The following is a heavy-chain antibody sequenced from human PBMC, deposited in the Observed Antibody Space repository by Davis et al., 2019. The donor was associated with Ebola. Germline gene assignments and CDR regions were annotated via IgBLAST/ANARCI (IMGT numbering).Heavy chain of an antibody. J-gene: IGHJ4*02. CDR1: GYSFEYYW. CDR3: VRLTCSTASCFAIDY. D-gene: IGHD2-2*01. CDR2: ISPYHSDS. Sequence: GESLKISCRTSGYSFEYYWIALVRQVPGQGMEWMGIISPYHSDSRYNPSFEGHVTMSVDKSLSSAYLQWDSLKASDTGMYYCVRLTCSTASCFAIDYWGQGSQVTVSS. V-gene: IGHV5-51*01.